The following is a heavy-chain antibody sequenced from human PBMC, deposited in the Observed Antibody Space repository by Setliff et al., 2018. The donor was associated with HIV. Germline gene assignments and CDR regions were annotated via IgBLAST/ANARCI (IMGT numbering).Heavy chain of an antibody. CDR2: INPNSGDT. CDR3: ARVLHCGGDCYTDAFDI. D-gene: IGHD2-21*01. J-gene: IGHJ3*02. Sequence: ASVKVSCKASGYTFTGFYMHWVRQAPGQGLEWMGRINPNSGDTNDAQKFQGRVTMTRDTSISTAYMELSRLRSDDTAVYYCARVLHCGGDCYTDAFDIWGQGTMVTVSS. V-gene: IGHV1-2*06. CDR1: GYTFTGFY.